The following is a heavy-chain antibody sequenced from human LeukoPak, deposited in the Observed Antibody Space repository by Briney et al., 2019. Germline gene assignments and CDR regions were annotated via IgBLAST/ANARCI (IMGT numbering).Heavy chain of an antibody. Sequence: PGRSLRLSCAASGFTFRNYAMYWVRQAPGKGLEWVAFTNYDGSDRFYAETVKGRFTVSRDNSKNTLYLQMNSLRTEDTAVYYCAKDLGGLILGVVIRSLDYWGQGTLVTVSS. CDR1: GFTFRNYA. D-gene: IGHD3-3*01. CDR2: TNYDGSDR. V-gene: IGHV3-30*18. CDR3: AKDLGGLILGVVIRSLDY. J-gene: IGHJ4*02.